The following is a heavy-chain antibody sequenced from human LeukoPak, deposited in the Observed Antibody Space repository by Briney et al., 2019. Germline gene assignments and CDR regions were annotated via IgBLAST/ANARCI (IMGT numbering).Heavy chain of an antibody. CDR3: ARLYILTGYYSWDY. V-gene: IGHV4-4*02. Sequence: PSGTLSLTCAVSGGSNSSSNWWSWGRQPPGRGLEWIGEIYHSGSTNYNPSLKSRVTISVDKSENQFSLKLSSVTAADTAVYYCARLYILTGYYSWDYWGQGTLVTVSS. CDR1: GGSNSSSNW. D-gene: IGHD3-9*01. CDR2: IYHSGST. J-gene: IGHJ4*02.